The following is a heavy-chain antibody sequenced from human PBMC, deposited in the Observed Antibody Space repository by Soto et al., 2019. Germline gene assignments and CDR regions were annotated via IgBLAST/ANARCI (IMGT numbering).Heavy chain of an antibody. V-gene: IGHV4-59*08. D-gene: IGHD3-9*01. CDR3: ARHTGDILTGNQALDF. CDR1: EGTIQNPY. Sequence: SVIPYLPRTVAEGTIQNPYGSWISKKQGKGLEWIGYVYYSRTTNDNPTLKSRITILVDTSENHFSLKRTPATGADTAVYYCARHTGDILTGNQALDFWGHGTGVPV. CDR2: VYYSRTT. J-gene: IGHJ3*01.